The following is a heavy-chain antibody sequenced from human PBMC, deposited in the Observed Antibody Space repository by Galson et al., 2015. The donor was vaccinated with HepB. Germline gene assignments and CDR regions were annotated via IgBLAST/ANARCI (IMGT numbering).Heavy chain of an antibody. D-gene: IGHD4-11*01. J-gene: IGHJ4*02. CDR3: ATYYSNDY. CDR1: GLTVSSNY. CDR2: IHRGGST. Sequence: SLRLSCAASGLTVSSNYMSWVRQAPGKGLEWVSVIHRGGSTYYADSVKGRFTISRDYSKNTLYLQMNSLRAEDTAVYYCATYYSNDYWGQGILVTVSS. V-gene: IGHV3-53*01.